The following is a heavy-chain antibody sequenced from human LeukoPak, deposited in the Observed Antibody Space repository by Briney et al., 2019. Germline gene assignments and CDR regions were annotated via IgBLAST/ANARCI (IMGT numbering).Heavy chain of an antibody. Sequence: GGSLRLSCAASGFTFSSYGMHWVRQAPGKGLEWVAFIRYDESNKYYADSVKGRFTISRDNSKNTLYLQMNSLRAEDTAVYYCAKDLLKYYYDSSGYPPEAFDIWGQGTMVTVSS. CDR1: GFTFSSYG. D-gene: IGHD3-22*01. CDR2: IRYDESNK. J-gene: IGHJ3*02. CDR3: AKDLLKYYYDSSGYPPEAFDI. V-gene: IGHV3-30*02.